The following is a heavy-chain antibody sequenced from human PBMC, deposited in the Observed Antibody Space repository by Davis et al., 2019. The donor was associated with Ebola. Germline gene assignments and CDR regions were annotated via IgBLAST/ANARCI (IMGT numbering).Heavy chain of an antibody. CDR1: GYSFTSYW. J-gene: IGHJ5*02. CDR2: IYPGDSDT. CDR3: ARGYEKDWFDP. D-gene: IGHD1-1*01. V-gene: IGHV5-51*01. Sequence: KVSCKGSGYSFTSYWIGWVRQMPGKGLEWMGIIYPGDSDTRYSPSFQGQVTIPADKSISTAYLQWSSLTASDTAMYCCARGYEKDWFDPWGQGTLVTVSS.